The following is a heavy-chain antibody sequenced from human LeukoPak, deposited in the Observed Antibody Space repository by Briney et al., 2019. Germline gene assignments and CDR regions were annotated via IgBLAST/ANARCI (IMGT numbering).Heavy chain of an antibody. CDR2: ISGSGSHA. CDR1: GFSFGSYA. CDR3: GSGPVGTTVP. J-gene: IGHJ5*02. D-gene: IGHD1-1*01. V-gene: IGHV3-23*01. Sequence: GGSLRLSCAASGFSFGSYAMGWIRQAPGQGLEWVSAISGSGSHANYAESVKGRFTISRDNSKNTLYLQMHSLIAADTAVYYCGSGPVGTTVPWGQGTLVTVSS.